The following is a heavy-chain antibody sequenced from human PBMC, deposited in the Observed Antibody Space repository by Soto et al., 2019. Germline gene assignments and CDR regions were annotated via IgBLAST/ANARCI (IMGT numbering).Heavy chain of an antibody. Sequence: QVQLVQSGAELKKPGASVKVSCKASGYTFSNYDMNWVRQATGQGPEWIGWVNPNNGDTGYAQKFQGRVTLTTDISTPTAYMELTSQRSEDTAIYYCAKVSRKGSAIDFDYWGQGTLITVSS. CDR3: AKVSRKGSAIDFDY. CDR1: GYTFSNYD. J-gene: IGHJ4*02. V-gene: IGHV1-8*01. D-gene: IGHD3-10*01. CDR2: VNPNNGDT.